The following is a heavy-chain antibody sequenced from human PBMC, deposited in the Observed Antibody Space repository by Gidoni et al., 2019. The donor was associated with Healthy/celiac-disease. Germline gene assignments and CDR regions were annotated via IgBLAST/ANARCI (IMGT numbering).Heavy chain of an antibody. CDR2: IWYDGSNK. CDR1: GFTFSSYG. V-gene: IGHV3-33*01. Sequence: QVQLVESGGGVVQPGRSLRLSCAASGFTFSSYGMHWVRQAPGKGLEWVAVIWYDGSNKYYADSVKGRFTISRDNSKNTLYLQMNSLRAEDTAVYYCARVESDSSSSDAFDIWGQGTMVTVSS. J-gene: IGHJ3*02. CDR3: ARVESDSSSSDAFDI. D-gene: IGHD6-6*01.